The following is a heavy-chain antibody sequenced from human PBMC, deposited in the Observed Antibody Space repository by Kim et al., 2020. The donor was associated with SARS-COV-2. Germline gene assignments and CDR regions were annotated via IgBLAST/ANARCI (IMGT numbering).Heavy chain of an antibody. J-gene: IGHJ1*01. CDR3: AKTYDSSGFPLPTSN. V-gene: IGHV3-33*06. CDR1: GFTFSSYG. Sequence: GGSLRLSCAASGFTFSSYGMHWVRQAPGKGLDWVAVIWFDGSNKFYADSVKGRFTISRDNSKNTLYLQMNSLRAEDTAMYYCAKTYDSSGFPLPTSNWG. D-gene: IGHD3-22*01. CDR2: IWFDGSNK.